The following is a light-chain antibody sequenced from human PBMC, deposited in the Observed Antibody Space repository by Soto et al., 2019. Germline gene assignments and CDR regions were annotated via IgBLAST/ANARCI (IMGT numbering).Light chain of an antibody. V-gene: IGLV2-14*01. CDR2: GVT. CDR1: SSDVGGYNY. Sequence: QSALTQPASVSGSPGQSITISCTGTSSDVGGYNYVSWYQQHPGIAPKLLIYGVTNRPSGVSPRFSGSKSGNTASLTLSGLQAEDEADYHCSSYTSSSTLLYLFGTGTKVTVL. J-gene: IGLJ1*01. CDR3: SSYTSSSTLLYL.